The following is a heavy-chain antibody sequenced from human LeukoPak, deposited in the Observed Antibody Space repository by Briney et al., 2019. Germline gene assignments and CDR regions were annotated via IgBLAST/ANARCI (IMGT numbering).Heavy chain of an antibody. Sequence: ASVKVSCKASGYTFTSYGISWVRQAPGQGFEWMGMINPSGGRTTYAQKFQGRVTMTRDTSTSTVYMELSSLRSEDTAVYYCARWVGGPAGINYYGMDVWGQGTTVTVSS. CDR2: INPSGGRT. CDR3: ARWVGGPAGINYYGMDV. V-gene: IGHV1-46*01. J-gene: IGHJ6*02. D-gene: IGHD2-2*01. CDR1: GYTFTSYG.